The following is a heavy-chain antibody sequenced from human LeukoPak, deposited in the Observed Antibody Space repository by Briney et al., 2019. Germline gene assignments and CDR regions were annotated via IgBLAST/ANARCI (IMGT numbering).Heavy chain of an antibody. V-gene: IGHV1-2*04. CDR3: ARSLEWLWFNSGYYYGMDV. CDR1: GYTFTGYY. CDR2: INPNSGGT. D-gene: IGHD3-3*01. Sequence: ASVKVSCKASGYTFTGYYMHWVRQAPGQGLEWMGWINPNSGGTNYAQKFQGWVIMTRDTSINTAYMELSRLRSDDTAVYYCARSLEWLWFNSGYYYGMDVWGQGTTVTVSS. J-gene: IGHJ6*02.